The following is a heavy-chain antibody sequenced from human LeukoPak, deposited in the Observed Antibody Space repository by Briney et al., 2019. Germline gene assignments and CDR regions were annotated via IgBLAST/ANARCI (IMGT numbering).Heavy chain of an antibody. J-gene: IGHJ4*02. CDR2: MNPNSGNT. CDR3: ARARGGSGSGYYYVRY. D-gene: IGHD3-22*01. V-gene: IGHV1-8*01. Sequence: GAPVKVSCKASGYTFTSYDINWVRQATGQGLEWMGWMNPNSGNTGYAQKFQGRVTMTRNTSISTAYMERSSLRSEDTAVYCCARARGGSGSGYYYVRYWGQGTLVTVSS. CDR1: GYTFTSYD.